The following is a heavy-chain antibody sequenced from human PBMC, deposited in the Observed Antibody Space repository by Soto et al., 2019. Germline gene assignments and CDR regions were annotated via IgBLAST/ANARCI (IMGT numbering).Heavy chain of an antibody. D-gene: IGHD6-6*01. CDR1: GYTFTSYY. V-gene: IGHV1-46*01. CDR3: AREGSTDAFDI. J-gene: IGHJ3*02. Sequence: ASVKVSCKASGYTFTSYYMYWVRQAPGQGLEWMGIINPSGGSTSYAQKFQGRVTMTRDTSTSTVYMELSSLRSEDTAVYYCAREGSTDAFDIWGQGTMVTVSS. CDR2: INPSGGST.